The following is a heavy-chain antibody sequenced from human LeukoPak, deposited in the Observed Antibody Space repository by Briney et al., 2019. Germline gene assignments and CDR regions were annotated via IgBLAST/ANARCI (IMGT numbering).Heavy chain of an antibody. CDR1: RGTFSSYA. V-gene: IGHV1-69*05. Sequence: GSSVKVSCKASRGTFSSYAISSVRQAPGQGPGWMGRIIPIFGTANYAQKFQGRVTITTDKSTSTPYMELSSLRSEDTAVYYCAREKQPDAFVIWGQGTMVTVSS. J-gene: IGHJ3*02. CDR2: IIPIFGTA. D-gene: IGHD6-13*01. CDR3: AREKQPDAFVI.